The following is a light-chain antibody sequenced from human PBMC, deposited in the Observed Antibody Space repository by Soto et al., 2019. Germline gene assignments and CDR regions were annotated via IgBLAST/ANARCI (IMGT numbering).Light chain of an antibody. CDR1: QTISRS. Sequence: DLPMTQSPSTLSASVGDRVTITCRASQTISRSLAWYQQKPGKAPKLLIYGASSLKSGVPSRFSGSASGTEFTLTISSLQPDDFATYYCQQYYSYFWTFGQGTKVEIK. CDR2: GAS. CDR3: QQYYSYFWT. V-gene: IGKV1-5*01. J-gene: IGKJ1*01.